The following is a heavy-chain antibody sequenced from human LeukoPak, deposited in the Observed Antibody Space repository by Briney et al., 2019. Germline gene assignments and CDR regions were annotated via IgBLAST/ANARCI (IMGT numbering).Heavy chain of an antibody. Sequence: GGSLRLSCAASGFTFSSYAMTWVRQAPGEGLEWVSTISYSGDNTFYAGSVKGRFTISRDNSKNTLYLQMNSLGAEDTAVYYCAKGRFMPDYWGQGTLVTVSS. J-gene: IGHJ4*02. CDR1: GFTFSSYA. CDR2: ISYSGDNT. CDR3: AKGRFMPDY. V-gene: IGHV3-23*01. D-gene: IGHD2-2*01.